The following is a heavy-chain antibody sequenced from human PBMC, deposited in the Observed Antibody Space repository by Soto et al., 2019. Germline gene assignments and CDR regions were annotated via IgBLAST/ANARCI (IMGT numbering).Heavy chain of an antibody. CDR1: GFTLSDHY. D-gene: IGHD4-17*01. CDR3: ARTTYGDRDY. CDR2: SRNKAKSYTT. Sequence: LGGSLRLSCAIFGFTLSDHYMDWIRQAPGKGLEWVGRSRNKAKSYTTDYAASVKGRVTISRDDSQNSLYLQLNSLKTEDTAVYYCARTTYGDRDYWGQGTLVTVSS. V-gene: IGHV3-72*01. J-gene: IGHJ4*02.